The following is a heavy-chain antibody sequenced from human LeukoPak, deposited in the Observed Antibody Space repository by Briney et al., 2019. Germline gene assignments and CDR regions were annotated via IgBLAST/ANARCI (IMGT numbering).Heavy chain of an antibody. J-gene: IGHJ4*02. Sequence: PSETLSLTCTVSGGSISSYYRSWIRQPPGKGLEWIGYIYYSGSTNYNPSLKSRVTISVDTSKNQFSLKLSSVTAADTAVYYCARHGLYCSGGSCYDVFDYWGQGTLVTVSS. CDR2: IYYSGST. CDR1: GGSISSYY. CDR3: ARHGLYCSGGSCYDVFDY. D-gene: IGHD2-15*01. V-gene: IGHV4-59*08.